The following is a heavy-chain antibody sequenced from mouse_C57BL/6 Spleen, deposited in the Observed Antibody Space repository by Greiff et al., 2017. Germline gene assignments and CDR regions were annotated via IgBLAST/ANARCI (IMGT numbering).Heavy chain of an antibody. D-gene: IGHD2-5*01. V-gene: IGHV1-81*01. CDR1: GYTFTSYG. CDR2: IYPRSGNT. CDR3: ASRYSNYVLFAY. Sequence: QVQLKESGAELARPGASVKLSCKASGYTFTSYGISWVKQRTGQGLEWIGEIYPRSGNTYYNEKFKGKATLTADKSSSTAYMELRSLTSEVSAVYFCASRYSNYVLFAYWGQGTLVTVSA. J-gene: IGHJ3*01.